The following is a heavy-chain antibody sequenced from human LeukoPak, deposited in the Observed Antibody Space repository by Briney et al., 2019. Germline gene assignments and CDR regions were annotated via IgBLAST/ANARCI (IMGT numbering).Heavy chain of an antibody. CDR1: GFTFSSYS. D-gene: IGHD6-19*01. CDR3: AREEGSGWYGGGY. V-gene: IGHV3-21*01. Sequence: PGGSLRLSCAASGFTFSSYSMNWVRQAPGKGLEWVSSISSSSRYIYYADSVKGRFTISRDNAKNSLYLQMNSLRAEDTAVYYCAREEGSGWYGGGYWGQGTLVTVSS. J-gene: IGHJ4*02. CDR2: ISSSSRYI.